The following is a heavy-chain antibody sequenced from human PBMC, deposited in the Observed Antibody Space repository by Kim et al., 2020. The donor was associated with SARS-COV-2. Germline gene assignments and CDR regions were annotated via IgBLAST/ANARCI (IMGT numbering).Heavy chain of an antibody. D-gene: IGHD3-10*01. Sequence: SVKVSCKASGGTFSTYAISWVRQAPGQGLEWMGGIIPIFGTANYAQKFRGRVTITADKSTSTAYMELSSLRSEDTAVYYCARSNTMVLNWFDPWGQGTLVTVSS. J-gene: IGHJ5*02. V-gene: IGHV1-69*06. CDR3: ARSNTMVLNWFDP. CDR1: GGTFSTYA. CDR2: IIPIFGTA.